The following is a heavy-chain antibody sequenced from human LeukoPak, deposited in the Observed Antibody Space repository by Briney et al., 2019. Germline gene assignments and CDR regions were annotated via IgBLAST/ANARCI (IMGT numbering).Heavy chain of an antibody. D-gene: IGHD1-1*01. CDR3: ARVNINNWHSCDY. J-gene: IGHJ4*02. V-gene: IGHV4-34*01. Sequence: SETLSLTCAVYGGSFSGYYWSWIRQPPGKGLEWIGEINHSGSTNYNPSLKGRVTISVDTSKNQFSLKLSSVTAADTAVYYCARVNINNWHSCDYWGQGTLVTVSS. CDR2: INHSGST. CDR1: GGSFSGYY.